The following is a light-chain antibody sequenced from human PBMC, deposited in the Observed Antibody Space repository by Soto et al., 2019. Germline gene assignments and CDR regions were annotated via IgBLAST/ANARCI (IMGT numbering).Light chain of an antibody. CDR2: EVS. V-gene: IGLV2-14*01. J-gene: IGLJ1*01. Sequence: QSVLTQPASVSGSPGQSITISCTGTSSDVGGYNYVSWYQQHPGKVPKLLIYEVSNRPSGVSNRFSGSKSGNTASLTISGLQAEDEADYYCSSYTSSSLYVFGTGTKATVL. CDR1: SSDVGGYNY. CDR3: SSYTSSSLYV.